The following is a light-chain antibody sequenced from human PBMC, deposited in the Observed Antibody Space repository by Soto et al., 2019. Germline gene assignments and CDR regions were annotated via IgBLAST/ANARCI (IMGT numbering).Light chain of an antibody. CDR1: QSISSY. CDR2: AAS. Sequence: DIQMTQSPSSLSASVGDRVTITCRASQSISSYLNWYQQKPGKAPNLLIYAASSLQSGVPSRFRGSGSGTDFTLTISSLQPEDFAVYYCQQYGSSPRITFGQGTKVDIK. V-gene: IGKV1-39*01. J-gene: IGKJ1*01. CDR3: QQYGSSPRIT.